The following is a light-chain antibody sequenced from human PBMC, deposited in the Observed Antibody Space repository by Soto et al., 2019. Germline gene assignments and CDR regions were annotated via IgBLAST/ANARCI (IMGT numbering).Light chain of an antibody. Sequence: VMTQPPPSLTVTPGEPASISCRSSQRLLHSNGNNFLDWYLQKPGQSPQLLIYLGSNRASGVPDRVSGSEAGTDFTLKISRVEAEDVGVYYCMQALQTPYTFGQGTKVDIK. J-gene: IGKJ2*01. V-gene: IGKV2-28*01. CDR3: MQALQTPYT. CDR2: LGS. CDR1: QRLLHSNGNNF.